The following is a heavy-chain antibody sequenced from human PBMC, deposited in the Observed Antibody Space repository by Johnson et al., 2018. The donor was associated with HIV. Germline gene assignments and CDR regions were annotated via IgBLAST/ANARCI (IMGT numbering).Heavy chain of an antibody. Sequence: QVQLVESGGGVVQPGGSLRLSCAASGFFFSDYYMSWIRQAPGKGLEWVSYISSSGATIYYADSVKGRFTISRDNSKNSLYLQMNSLRVEDTAIYYCVRDSYYYEYDSFDIWGRGTMVTVSS. CDR2: ISSSGATI. CDR3: VRDSYYYEYDSFDI. J-gene: IGHJ3*02. CDR1: GFFFSDYY. D-gene: IGHD3-22*01. V-gene: IGHV3-11*04.